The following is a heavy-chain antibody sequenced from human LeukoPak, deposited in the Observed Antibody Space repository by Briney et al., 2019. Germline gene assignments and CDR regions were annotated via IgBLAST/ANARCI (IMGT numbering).Heavy chain of an antibody. J-gene: IGHJ5*02. CDR3: ARGRKTLTTTIRGTLKRDNYFDP. CDR2: AHHSGRT. CDR1: GGALSGYF. V-gene: IGHV4-34*01. D-gene: IGHD4-11*01. Sequence: SETLSLTCAVYGGALSGYFWTWIRQPPGKGREWIAEAHHSGRTNYKPSLKSRVAISIDTSKNQFSLKMNSVTAADPAVYFRARGRKTLTTTIRGTLKRDNYFDPWGRGTLVSVSS.